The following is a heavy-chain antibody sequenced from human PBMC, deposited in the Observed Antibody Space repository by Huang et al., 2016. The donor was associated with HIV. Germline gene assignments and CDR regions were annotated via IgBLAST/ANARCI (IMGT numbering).Heavy chain of an antibody. CDR2: MNPTSGNT. J-gene: IGHJ4*02. Sequence: QVRLVQSGADVKKPGASVKVSCKASGYTVISYDINWVRQAPGQGLEWMGWMNPTSGNTGYAQKFKGGVTFTRNTSTDTAYMELSGLRSEDTAVYYCTRDRWAGAHIFDYWGQGTLVSVSS. V-gene: IGHV1-8*01. CDR3: TRDRWAGAHIFDY. D-gene: IGHD6-19*01. CDR1: GYTVISYD.